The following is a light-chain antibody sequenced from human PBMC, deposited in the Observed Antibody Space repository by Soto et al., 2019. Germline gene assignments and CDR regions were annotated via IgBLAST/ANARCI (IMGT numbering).Light chain of an antibody. Sequence: EIVLTQSPATLSLSPGERATLSCRASQNIGNNYLAWYQQKPGQAPRLLIYDASTRATGIPDRFSGSGSGTDFTLTISRLEPEDFSVYYCQQCAHAPLTFGGGTKVEIK. CDR1: QNIGNNY. J-gene: IGKJ4*01. CDR3: QQCAHAPLT. CDR2: DAS. V-gene: IGKV3D-20*02.